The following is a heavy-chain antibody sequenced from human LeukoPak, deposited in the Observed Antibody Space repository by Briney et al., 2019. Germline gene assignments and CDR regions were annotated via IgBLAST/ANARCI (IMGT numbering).Heavy chain of an antibody. D-gene: IGHD6-6*01. Sequence: GGSLRLSCAASGFTFSSYAMSWVRQAPGTGLEWVSTTSGSGDITYYADSVKGRFTISRDNSKNTLYLQMNSLRAEDTAVCYCAKGGGSVAAHYFDYWGQGTLVTVSS. CDR1: GFTFSSYA. J-gene: IGHJ4*02. CDR2: TSGSGDIT. V-gene: IGHV3-23*01. CDR3: AKGGGSVAAHYFDY.